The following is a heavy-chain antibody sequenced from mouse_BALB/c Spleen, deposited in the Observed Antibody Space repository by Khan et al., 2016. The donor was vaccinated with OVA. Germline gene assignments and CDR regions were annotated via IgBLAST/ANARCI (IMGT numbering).Heavy chain of an antibody. D-gene: IGHD1-1*01. CDR1: GYTFTNYW. CDR2: INPSTDYT. J-gene: IGHJ3*01. Sequence: VQLQQSGAELAKPGASVKMSCKASGYTFTNYWMHWVKQRPGQGLEWIGYINPSTDYTEHNQKFKDKASLTADKSSSTAYMQLTSLTSEDSALYYCVNHGSSSAWFTYWGQGTLVTVSA. CDR3: VNHGSSSAWFTY. V-gene: IGHV1-7*01.